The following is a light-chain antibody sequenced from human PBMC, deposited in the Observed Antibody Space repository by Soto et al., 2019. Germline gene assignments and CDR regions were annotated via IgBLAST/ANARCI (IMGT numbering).Light chain of an antibody. J-gene: IGLJ3*02. V-gene: IGLV2-14*01. CDR3: RSYSSTSTPWV. CDR2: EVS. Sequence: QSVLTQPASVSGSPGQSITISCTGTSSDVGTYNFVSWYQQHPGKAPKLMIYEVSSRPSGVSNRFSGSKSGNTASLTISGLQAEDEADYYCRSYSSTSTPWVFGGGTKVTVL. CDR1: SSDVGTYNF.